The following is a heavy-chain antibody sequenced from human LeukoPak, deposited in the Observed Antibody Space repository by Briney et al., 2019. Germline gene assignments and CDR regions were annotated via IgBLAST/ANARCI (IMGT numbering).Heavy chain of an antibody. Sequence: GGSLRLSCAASEFTFSAYWMHWVRQAPGKGLVWVSRIRGDGSMTNYADSVKGRFTISRDNAKNTLYLQMNSLRAEDTAVYYCAKGIAVAGNSQYFDYWGQGTLVIVSS. V-gene: IGHV3-74*01. CDR2: IRGDGSMT. CDR3: AKGIAVAGNSQYFDY. J-gene: IGHJ4*02. D-gene: IGHD6-19*01. CDR1: EFTFSAYW.